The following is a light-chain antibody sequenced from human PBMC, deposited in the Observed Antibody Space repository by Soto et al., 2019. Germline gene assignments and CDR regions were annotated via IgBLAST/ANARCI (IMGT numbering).Light chain of an antibody. CDR3: QQHNTYPLT. V-gene: IGKV1-9*01. CDR2: AAS. CDR1: QGISSY. Sequence: DIQLTQSPPFLSAFVGDRVTITCRASQGISSYLAWYQQKPGKAPKVLIYAASTLQSGVPSRFSGSRSGTEFPLTISSLQPEDFATYSCQQHNTYPLTFGGGTKVEIK. J-gene: IGKJ4*01.